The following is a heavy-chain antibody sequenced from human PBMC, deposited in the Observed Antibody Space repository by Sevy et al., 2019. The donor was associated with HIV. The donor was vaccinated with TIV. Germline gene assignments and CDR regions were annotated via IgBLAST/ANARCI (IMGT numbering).Heavy chain of an antibody. CDR3: TTRLSGNYGVWYIDY. V-gene: IGHV3-15*01. J-gene: IGHJ4*02. Sequence: GGSLRLSCAASGFTFSNAWMSWVRQAPGKGLEWVGRIKSKTDGGTTDYAAPVKGRFTISRDDSKNTLYLQMNSLKTEDTAVYYCTTRLSGNYGVWYIDYWGQGTLVTVSS. D-gene: IGHD1-26*01. CDR1: GFTFSNAW. CDR2: IKSKTDGGTT.